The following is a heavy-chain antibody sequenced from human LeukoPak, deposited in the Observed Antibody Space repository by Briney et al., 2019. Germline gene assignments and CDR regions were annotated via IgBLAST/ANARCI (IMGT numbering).Heavy chain of an antibody. CDR2: INPSGGST. D-gene: IGHD6-13*01. J-gene: IGHJ4*02. V-gene: IGHV1-46*01. CDR3: ARDAGFPKYSSSWYTFDY. CDR1: GYTFTSYY. Sequence: GASVKVSCKASGYTFTSYYMHWVRQAPGQGLEWVGIINPSGGSTTYAQKFQGRVTMTRDMSTRTVYMELSSLRSEDTAVYYCARDAGFPKYSSSWYTFDYWGQGTLVTVSS.